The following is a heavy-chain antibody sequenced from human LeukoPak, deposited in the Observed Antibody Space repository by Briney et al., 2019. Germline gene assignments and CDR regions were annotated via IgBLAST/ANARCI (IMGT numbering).Heavy chain of an antibody. CDR2: IYSGGST. J-gene: IGHJ2*01. D-gene: IGHD1-26*01. CDR3: ARPRGGSYYRYFDL. V-gene: IGHV3-66*04. Sequence: GVLRLSCAASGFTVSSNYMSRVRQAPGKGLEWVSVIYSGGSTYYADSVKGRFTISRDNSKNTLYLQMNSLRAEDTAVYYCARPRGGSYYRYFDLWGRGTLVTVSS. CDR1: GFTVSSNY.